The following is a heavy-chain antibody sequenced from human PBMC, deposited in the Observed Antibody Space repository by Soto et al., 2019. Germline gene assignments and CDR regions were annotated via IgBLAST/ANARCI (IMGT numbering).Heavy chain of an antibody. CDR3: ARVPDDSSGYDRDSTPYYYYYGMDV. D-gene: IGHD3-22*01. Sequence: QVQLVESGGGVVQPGRSLRLSCAASGFTFSSYGMHWVRQAPGKGLEWVAVIWYDGSNKYYADSVKGRFTISRDNSKNTLYXXMXSLXAEDTAVYYCARVPDDSSGYDRDSTPYYYYYGMDVWGQGTTVTVSS. CDR2: IWYDGSNK. V-gene: IGHV3-33*01. J-gene: IGHJ6*02. CDR1: GFTFSSYG.